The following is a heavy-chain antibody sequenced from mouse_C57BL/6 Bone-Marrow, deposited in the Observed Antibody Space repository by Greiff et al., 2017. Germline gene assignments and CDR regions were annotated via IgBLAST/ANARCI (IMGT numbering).Heavy chain of an antibody. V-gene: IGHV1-39*01. J-gene: IGHJ1*03. D-gene: IGHD1-1*01. Sequence: VQLKESGPELVKPGASVKISCKASGYSFTDYNMNWVKQSNGKSLEWIGLINPNYGTTSYNQKFKGKATLTVDQSSSTAYMQLNSLTSEDSAVYYCARDYGSSYWYFDVWGTGTTVTVSS. CDR1: GYSFTDYN. CDR3: ARDYGSSYWYFDV. CDR2: INPNYGTT.